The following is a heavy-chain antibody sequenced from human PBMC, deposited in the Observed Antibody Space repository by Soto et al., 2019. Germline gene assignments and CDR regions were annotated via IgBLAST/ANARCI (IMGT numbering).Heavy chain of an antibody. J-gene: IGHJ5*02. CDR1: GFTFSTYD. V-gene: IGHV3-13*01. CDR3: ARGRSNQYESSPPPKFDP. Sequence: PGGSLRLSCAASGFTFSTYDMHWVRQATGKSLEWVSAIGTIGDTYYLDSVKGRFTISRENAKNSLYLQMNSLRAGDTAVYYCARGRSNQYESSPPPKFDPWGRG. CDR2: IGTIGDT. D-gene: IGHD2-8*01.